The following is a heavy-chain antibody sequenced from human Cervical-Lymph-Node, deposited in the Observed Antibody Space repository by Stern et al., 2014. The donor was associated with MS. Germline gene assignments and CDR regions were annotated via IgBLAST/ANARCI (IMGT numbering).Heavy chain of an antibody. CDR1: GGTFNHYA. CDR3: ASNHPYYFYYAVDV. CDR2: IIPIFDTP. V-gene: IGHV1-69*01. D-gene: IGHD3-10*01. Sequence: VQLVESGAELKTPGSSVKVSCKVSGGTFNHYAITSGRQAPGQGLEWLGGIIPIFDTPNYAQKFQGRVTITADEATTTVYMELTSLRSEDTAVDYCASNHPYYFYYAVDVWGQGTTVTVSS. J-gene: IGHJ6*02.